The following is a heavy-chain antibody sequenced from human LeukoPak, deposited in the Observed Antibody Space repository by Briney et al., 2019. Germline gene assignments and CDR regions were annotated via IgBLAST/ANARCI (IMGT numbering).Heavy chain of an antibody. CDR2: ISSSGSTI. CDR3: ARVTRITMVRGVIGRGKSWHYGMDV. D-gene: IGHD3-10*01. V-gene: IGHV3-48*03. Sequence: GGSLRLSCAASGFTFSSYEMNWVRQAPGKGLEWVSYISSSGSTIYYADSVKGRFTISRDNAKNSLYLQMNSLRAEDTAVYYCARVTRITMVRGVIGRGKSWHYGMDVWGQGTTVTVSS. J-gene: IGHJ6*02. CDR1: GFTFSSYE.